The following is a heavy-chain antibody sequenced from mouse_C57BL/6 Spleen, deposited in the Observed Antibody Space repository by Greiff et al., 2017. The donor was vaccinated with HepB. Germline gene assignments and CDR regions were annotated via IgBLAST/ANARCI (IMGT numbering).Heavy chain of an antibody. CDR2: IHPSDSDT. V-gene: IGHV1-74*01. CDR3: AIPNCDGNWDAMDY. J-gene: IGHJ4*01. CDR1: GYTFTSYW. D-gene: IGHD2-1*01. Sequence: QVQLQQPGAELVKPGASVKVSCKASGYTFTSYWMHWVKQRPGQGLEWIGRIHPSDSDTNYNQKFKGKATLTVDKSSSTAYMQLSSLTSEDSAVYYCAIPNCDGNWDAMDYWGQGTSVTVSS.